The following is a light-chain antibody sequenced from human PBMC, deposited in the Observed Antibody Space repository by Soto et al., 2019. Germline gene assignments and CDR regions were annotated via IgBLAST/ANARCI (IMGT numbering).Light chain of an antibody. J-gene: IGLJ2*01. CDR2: DTN. Sequence: QSVLTQPPSVSAAPGQKVTISCSGTTSNIGNNYVSWYQQLPGTAPKLLIYDTNERPSGIPDRFSGSKSGTSATLGITGLQTGDEVDYYCATWDASLNAGVFGGGTKLTVL. V-gene: IGLV1-51*01. CDR3: ATWDASLNAGV. CDR1: TSNIGNNY.